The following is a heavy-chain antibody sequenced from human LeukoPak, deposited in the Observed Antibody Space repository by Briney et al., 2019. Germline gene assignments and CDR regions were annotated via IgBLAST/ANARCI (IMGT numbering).Heavy chain of an antibody. V-gene: IGHV4-34*01. J-gene: IGHJ4*02. CDR2: INHGGSA. CDR1: GGSFSGYY. Sequence: KPSETLSLTCAVYGGSFSGYYWSWIRQPPGKGLEWIGEINHGGSANYNPSLKSRVTLSIDKSKNQFSLNLSSVTAADTAVYYCARARRDSGYYKVDYWGQGTLVTVSS. CDR3: ARARRDSGYYKVDY. D-gene: IGHD3-3*01.